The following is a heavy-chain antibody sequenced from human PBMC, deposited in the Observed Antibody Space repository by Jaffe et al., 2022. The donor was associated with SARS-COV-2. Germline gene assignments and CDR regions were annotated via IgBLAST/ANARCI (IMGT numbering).Heavy chain of an antibody. D-gene: IGHD6-19*01. CDR1: GGSVSSGSYY. CDR2: IYYSGST. J-gene: IGHJ4*02. CDR3: AREVGSSGWYYYFDY. V-gene: IGHV4-61*01. Sequence: QVQLQESGPGLVKPSETLSLTCTVSGGSVSSGSYYWSWIRQPPGKGLEWIGYIYYSGSTNYNPSLKSRVTISVDTSKNQFSLKLSSVTAADTAVYYCAREVGSSGWYYYFDYWGQGTLVTVSS.